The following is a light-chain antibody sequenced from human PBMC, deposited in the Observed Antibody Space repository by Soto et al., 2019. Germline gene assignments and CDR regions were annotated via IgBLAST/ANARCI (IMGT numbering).Light chain of an antibody. J-gene: IGKJ5*01. CDR3: QLYSTSLFT. CDR2: GAS. V-gene: IGKV3D-15*01. CDR1: QSVSSH. Sequence: EIVMTQSPATLSVSPGERATLCCRASQSVSSHLAWYQQKPGQAPRLLIYGASSRATGIPDRFSGSGYGTDFTLTISRLEPEDFAVYYCQLYSTSLFTFAQGTRLEIK.